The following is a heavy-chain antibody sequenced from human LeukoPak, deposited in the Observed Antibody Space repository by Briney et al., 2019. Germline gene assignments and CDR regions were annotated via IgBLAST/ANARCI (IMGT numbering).Heavy chain of an antibody. CDR1: GGSISSYY. D-gene: IGHD2-2*02. Sequence: SETLSLTCTVSGGSISSYYWSWIRQPAGKGLEWIGRIYTSGSTNYNPSLKSRVTMSVDTSKNQFSLKLSSVTAADTAVYYCASLRYCSSTSCYTGAFDIWGQGTMVTVSS. V-gene: IGHV4-4*07. CDR2: IYTSGST. CDR3: ASLRYCSSTSCYTGAFDI. J-gene: IGHJ3*02.